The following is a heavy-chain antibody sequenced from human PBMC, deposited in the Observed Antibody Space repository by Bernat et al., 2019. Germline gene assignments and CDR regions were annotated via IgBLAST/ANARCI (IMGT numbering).Heavy chain of an antibody. Sequence: QVQLVESGGGVVQPGRSLRLSCAASGFTFSSYAMHWVRQAPGKGLEWVAVISYDGSNKYYADSVKGRFTISRDNSKNTLYLQMNSLRAEDTAVYYCARRRPHDAFDIWGQGTMVTVSS. V-gene: IGHV3-30-3*01. D-gene: IGHD6-25*01. J-gene: IGHJ3*02. CDR1: GFTFSSYA. CDR2: ISYDGSNK. CDR3: ARRRPHDAFDI.